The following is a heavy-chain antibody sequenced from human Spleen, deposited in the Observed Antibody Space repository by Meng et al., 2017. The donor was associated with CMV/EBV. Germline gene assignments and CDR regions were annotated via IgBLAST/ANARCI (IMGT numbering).Heavy chain of an antibody. D-gene: IGHD2/OR15-2a*01. J-gene: IGHJ6*02. CDR3: ARVVGLSMVWPDQPNQENYYYYGMDV. V-gene: IGHV3-48*03. Sequence: GGSLRLSCAASGFAFSRDAMTWVRQAPGKGLEWISYIGSRGSPIYYADSMKGRSTISRDNAKNSVYLQMNSLRADDTAVYYCARVVGLSMVWPDQPNQENYYYYGMDVWGQGTTVTVSS. CDR1: GFAFSRDA. CDR2: IGSRGSPI.